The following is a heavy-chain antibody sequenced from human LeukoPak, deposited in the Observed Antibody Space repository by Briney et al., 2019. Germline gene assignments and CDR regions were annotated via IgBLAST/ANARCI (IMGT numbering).Heavy chain of an antibody. CDR2: ISYDGSHK. CDR3: SASRPHYGDYYGLDV. D-gene: IGHD4/OR15-4a*01. J-gene: IGHJ6*02. Sequence: PGGSLRLSCAASGFTFSSFGMHWVRQAPGQGLEWVAVISYDGSHKYSADSVKGRFTISRDNSKNTLYLQMNSLRTEDTAVYFCSASRPHYGDYYGLDVWGHRTTVTVSS. V-gene: IGHV3-30*03. CDR1: GFTFSSFG.